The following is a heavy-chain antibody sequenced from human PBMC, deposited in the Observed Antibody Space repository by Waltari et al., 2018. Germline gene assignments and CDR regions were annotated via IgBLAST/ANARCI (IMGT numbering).Heavy chain of an antibody. CDR1: GGSISSGGYY. J-gene: IGHJ6*03. D-gene: IGHD3-10*01. V-gene: IGHV4-31*03. CDR3: ARCIWFGEPSYYYYYMDV. CDR2: IEYSGRT. Sequence: QVQLQESGPGLVKPSQTLSLTCTVSGGSISSGGYYWSWIRQHPGRGLEWIGYIEYSGRTYYNPSLKGRVTISVDTSKNQFSLKLSSVTAADTAVYYCARCIWFGEPSYYYYYMDVWGKGTTVTVSS.